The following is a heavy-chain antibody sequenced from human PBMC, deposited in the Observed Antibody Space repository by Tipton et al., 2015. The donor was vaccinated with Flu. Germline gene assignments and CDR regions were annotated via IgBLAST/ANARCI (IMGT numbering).Heavy chain of an antibody. D-gene: IGHD2-15*01. Sequence: QLVQSGGGLIQPGGSLRLSCAASGFTVSNNYMSWVRQAPGKGLEWVSVIYSIGSTYYADSVKGRFTISRDNSKNTLYLQMNSLRVEDTAVYYCARDTSYCSGGSCDYWGQGTLVTVSS. V-gene: IGHV3-53*01. CDR2: IYSIGST. J-gene: IGHJ4*02. CDR1: GFTVSNNY. CDR3: ARDTSYCSGGSCDY.